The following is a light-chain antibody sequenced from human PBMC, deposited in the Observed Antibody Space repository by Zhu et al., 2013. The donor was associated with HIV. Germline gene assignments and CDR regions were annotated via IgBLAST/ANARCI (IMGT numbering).Light chain of an antibody. Sequence: EILMTQSPAILSVSPGERVTLYCRASQGISSSLAWYQHKAGQPPRLLIYAASTRATGTPARFSGSGSGTQFTLTISSLEIEDFAVYYCHQYGSSPITFGQGTRLEIK. V-gene: IGKV3-15*01. CDR2: AAS. CDR1: QGISSS. J-gene: IGKJ5*01. CDR3: HQYGSSPIT.